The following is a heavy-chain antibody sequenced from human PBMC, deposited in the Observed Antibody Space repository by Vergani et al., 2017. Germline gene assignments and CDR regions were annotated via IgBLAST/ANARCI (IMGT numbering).Heavy chain of an antibody. CDR3: ARGNSLGSY. CDR2: IKEDGSEK. V-gene: IGHV3-7*01. CDR1: GFIFSSYW. D-gene: IGHD1-7*01. J-gene: IGHJ4*02. Sequence: EVQLVESGGGLVQPGGSLRLSCAASGFIFSSYWMHWVRQAPGKGLEWVAAIKEDGSEKQYVGSVKGRFTISRDNAKKSLYLQMNSLRGEDTAVYYCARGNSLGSYWGQGTLVTVSS.